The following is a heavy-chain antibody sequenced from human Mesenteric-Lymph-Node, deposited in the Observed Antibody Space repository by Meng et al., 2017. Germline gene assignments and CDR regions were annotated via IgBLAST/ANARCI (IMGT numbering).Heavy chain of an antibody. Sequence: SETLSLTCTVSGYFISSGYYWGWIRQPPGKGLEWIGTIYQSGSAYYNPSLKSRVTISVDTSKNQFSLKLRSVTAADTAIYYCVRGPAGVDTAMDTWGQGTLVTVSS. CDR3: VRGPAGVDTAMDT. CDR1: GYFISSGYY. D-gene: IGHD5-18*01. V-gene: IGHV4-38-2*02. CDR2: IYQSGSA. J-gene: IGHJ5*02.